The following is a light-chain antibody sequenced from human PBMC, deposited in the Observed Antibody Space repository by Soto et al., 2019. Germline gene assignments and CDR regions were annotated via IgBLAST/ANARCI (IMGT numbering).Light chain of an antibody. CDR2: DVN. V-gene: IGLV2-11*01. J-gene: IGLJ2*01. Sequence: QSALTQPPSVSGSPGQSVTISCTGTSSDVRAYNYVSWYQQHPGKAPKLVIYDVNKRPSGVPDRFSGSRSGNTASLAISGLQAEDEAEYYCQSYDSSVSHVVFGGGTKLTVL. CDR1: SSDVRAYNY. CDR3: QSYDSSVSHVV.